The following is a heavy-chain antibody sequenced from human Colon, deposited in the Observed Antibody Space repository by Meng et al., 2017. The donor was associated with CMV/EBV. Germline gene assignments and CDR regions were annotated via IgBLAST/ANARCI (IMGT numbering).Heavy chain of an antibody. CDR1: GFTFSSYS. CDR2: ISSSATSL. D-gene: IGHD3-3*01. Sequence: GESLKISCAASGFTFSSYSMNWVRQAPGKGLEWVSYISSSATSLFYADSVRGRFTISRDNAKNSLDLQMNSLGAEDTAVYYCARIWDDFWSGYRYYFYAVDVWGQGTAVTVSS. CDR3: ARIWDDFWSGYRYYFYAVDV. J-gene: IGHJ6*02. V-gene: IGHV3-48*04.